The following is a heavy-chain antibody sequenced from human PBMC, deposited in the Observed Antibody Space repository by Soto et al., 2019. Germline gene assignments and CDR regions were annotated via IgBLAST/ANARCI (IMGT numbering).Heavy chain of an antibody. J-gene: IGHJ4*02. CDR2: ISVYNGFT. V-gene: IGHV1-18*01. CDR1: GFTFSNYA. CDR3: ARGDIVVVPTAHDY. Sequence: QVQLMQFGAEVKKPGASVKVSCKASGFTFSNYAFSWVRQAPGQGLEWMGWISVYNGFTYYAEKFQDRVSMTTDRSTTTAHMELRSLRSDDTAVYYCARGDIVVVPTAHDYWGQGTLVTVSS. D-gene: IGHD2-21*01.